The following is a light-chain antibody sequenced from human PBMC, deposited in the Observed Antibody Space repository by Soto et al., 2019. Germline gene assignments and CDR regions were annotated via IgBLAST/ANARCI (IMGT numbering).Light chain of an antibody. CDR2: DAS. J-gene: IGKJ4*01. CDR1: QSVSSD. V-gene: IGKV3-11*01. CDR3: QQRSNGPPLT. Sequence: EIVLTQSPATLSLSPGERATFSCRASQSVSSDLVWYQQKPGQAPRLLIYDASNSATGIPARFSGSGSGTDFTLTISSLEPEDFAVYYCQQRSNGPPLTYGGGTKVEIK.